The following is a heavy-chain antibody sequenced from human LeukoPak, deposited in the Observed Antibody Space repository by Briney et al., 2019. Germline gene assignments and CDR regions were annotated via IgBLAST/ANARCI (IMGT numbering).Heavy chain of an antibody. V-gene: IGHV3-7*01. D-gene: IGHD5-18*01. CDR2: IKQDGSEK. CDR1: GFTFSSYW. J-gene: IGHJ2*01. CDR3: ARDRSDLIQLWPWYFDL. Sequence: GGSLRLSCAASGFTFSSYWMSWVRQAPGKGLEWVANIKQDGSEKYYVDSVKGRFTISRDNAKNSLYLQMNSLRAEDTAVYYCARDRSDLIQLWPWYFDLWGRGTLVTVSS.